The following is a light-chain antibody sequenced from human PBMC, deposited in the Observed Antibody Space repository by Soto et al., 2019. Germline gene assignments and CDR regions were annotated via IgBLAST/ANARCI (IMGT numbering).Light chain of an antibody. CDR2: EGN. CDR3: SSYARNSTL. V-gene: IGLV2-23*01. J-gene: IGLJ2*01. Sequence: QSALTQPASVSGSPGQSITVSCTGPINDVGTYNLVSWYQQHPGKSPKLIIYEGNKRPSGLSYRFSGSKSGNTASLTISGLQAEDEADYFCSSYARNSTLFGGGTKLTVL. CDR1: INDVGTYNL.